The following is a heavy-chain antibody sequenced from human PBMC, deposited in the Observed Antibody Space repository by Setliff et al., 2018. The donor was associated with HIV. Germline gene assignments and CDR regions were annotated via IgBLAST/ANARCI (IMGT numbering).Heavy chain of an antibody. V-gene: IGHV4-59*02. D-gene: IGHD5-12*01. CDR1: GGSVSDYF. Sequence: ASETLSLTCTVSGGSVSDYFWNWIRQPPGKGLEWIGYIYYSGSTNYNPSLESRVSISVDTSKNQFSLRLNSVTAADTAVYYCARGKGRWLQFKGVFAFDIWGQGTMVTVSS. CDR3: ARGKGRWLQFKGVFAFDI. J-gene: IGHJ3*02. CDR2: IYYSGST.